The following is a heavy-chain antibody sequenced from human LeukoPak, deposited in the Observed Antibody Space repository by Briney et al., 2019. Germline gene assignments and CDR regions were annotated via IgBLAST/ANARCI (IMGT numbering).Heavy chain of an antibody. J-gene: IGHJ4*02. D-gene: IGHD3-10*01. V-gene: IGHV4-59*01. CDR1: GGSFSGYY. CDR2: IYYSGST. CDR3: AIGTSLDY. Sequence: PSETLSLTCAVYGGSFSGYYWSWIRQPPGKGLEWIGYIYYSGSTNYNPSLKSRVTISVDTSKNQFSLKLSSVTAADTAVYYCAIGTSLDYWGQGTLVTVSS.